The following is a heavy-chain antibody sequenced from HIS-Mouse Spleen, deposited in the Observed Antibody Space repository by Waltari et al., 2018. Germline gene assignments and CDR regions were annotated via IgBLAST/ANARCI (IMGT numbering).Heavy chain of an antibody. V-gene: IGHV4-31*03. CDR3: ARDPGRYYGSGSPYNWFDP. J-gene: IGHJ5*02. D-gene: IGHD3-10*01. CDR1: GGSIRSVGYY. CDR2: IYYSGST. Sequence: QVQLQESGPGLVTPSQTLSLTCPVSGGSIRSVGYYWSWLRQHPGKRLEWIGYIYYSGSTYYNPSLKSRVTISVDTSKNQFSLKLSSVTAADTAVYYCARDPGRYYGSGSPYNWFDPWGQGTLVTVSS.